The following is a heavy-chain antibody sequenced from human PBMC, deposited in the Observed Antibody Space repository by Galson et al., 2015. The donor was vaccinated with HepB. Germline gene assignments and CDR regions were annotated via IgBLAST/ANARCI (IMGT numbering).Heavy chain of an antibody. CDR2: IIPILGIA. CDR1: GGTFSSYT. J-gene: IGHJ2*01. Sequence: SVKVSCKASGGTFSSYTISWVRQAPGQGLEWIGRIIPILGIANYAQKFQGRVTITADKSTSTAYMELSSLKSEDTAVYYCARDGYSSSWYVRYFDLWGRGTLVTVSS. V-gene: IGHV1-69*04. CDR3: ARDGYSSSWYVRYFDL. D-gene: IGHD6-13*01.